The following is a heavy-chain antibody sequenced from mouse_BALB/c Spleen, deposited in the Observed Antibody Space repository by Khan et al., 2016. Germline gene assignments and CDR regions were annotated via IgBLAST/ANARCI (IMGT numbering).Heavy chain of an antibody. D-gene: IGHD2-4*01. CDR1: GFTFSDYY. V-gene: IGHV5-4*02. CDR3: ARDGLRRGFAY. J-gene: IGHJ3*01. Sequence: EVELVESGGGLVKPGGSLKLSCAASGFTFSDYYMYWVRQTPEKRLEWVATISDGGSYTYYPDSVKGRFTISRDNAKNNLYLQMSSLKSEDTAMYYCARDGLRRGFAYWDQGTLVTVSA. CDR2: ISDGGSYT.